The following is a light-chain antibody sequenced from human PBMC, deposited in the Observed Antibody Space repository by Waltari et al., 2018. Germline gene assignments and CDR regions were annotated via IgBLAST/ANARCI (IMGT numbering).Light chain of an antibody. CDR2: EGS. V-gene: IGLV2-23*01. CDR1: SRDVGSYNI. J-gene: IGLJ3*02. Sequence: QSALPQPASVSRSPGQSITISCPGNSRDVGSYNIVSWYQQHPGKAPKLMIYEGSKRPSGVSNRFSGSKSGNTASLTISGLQAEDEADYYCCSYAGSSTWVFGGGTKLTVL. CDR3: CSYAGSSTWV.